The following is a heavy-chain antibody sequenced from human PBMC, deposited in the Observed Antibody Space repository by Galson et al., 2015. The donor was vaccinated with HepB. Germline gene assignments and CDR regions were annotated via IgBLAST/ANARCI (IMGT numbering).Heavy chain of an antibody. J-gene: IGHJ4*02. CDR3: ARVQEGYGYEVFFEF. V-gene: IGHV1-18*01. CDR2: ISAYNGNR. D-gene: IGHD5-12*01. CDR1: GYSFISYG. Sequence: SVKVSCKASGYSFISYGITWVRQAPGQGLEWMGWISAYNGNRNYAQEVQGRVTMTTDTSTSTAYMELRSLTSDDTAVYYCARVQEGYGYEVFFEFWGQGTPVTVSS.